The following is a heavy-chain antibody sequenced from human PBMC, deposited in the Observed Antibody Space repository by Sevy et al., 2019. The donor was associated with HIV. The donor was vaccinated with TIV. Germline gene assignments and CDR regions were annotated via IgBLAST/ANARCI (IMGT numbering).Heavy chain of an antibody. Sequence: EGSLRLSCAASGFTFSSYGMHWVRQAPGKELEWVAVIAYDGSNKYYADSVKGRFTISRDNSKNTLYLQMNSLRAEDTAVYYCAKDSSGSSYYYCYGMDVWGQGTTVTVSS. CDR2: IAYDGSNK. D-gene: IGHD1-26*01. J-gene: IGHJ6*02. CDR1: GFTFSSYG. V-gene: IGHV3-30*18. CDR3: AKDSSGSSYYYCYGMDV.